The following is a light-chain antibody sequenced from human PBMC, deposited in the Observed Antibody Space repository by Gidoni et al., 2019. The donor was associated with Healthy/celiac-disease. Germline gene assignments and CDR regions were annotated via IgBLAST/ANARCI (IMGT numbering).Light chain of an antibody. CDR1: QSISSG. Sequence: DIQMTQSPSTLSASVGDRVTITCRASQSISSGLAWYQQKPVKAPKRLIYDASSLESGGPSRFSGSGSGTEFTLPIRSLQPDDFATYYCQQYNSYWTFGQGTKVEIK. CDR2: DAS. CDR3: QQYNSYWT. J-gene: IGKJ1*01. V-gene: IGKV1-5*01.